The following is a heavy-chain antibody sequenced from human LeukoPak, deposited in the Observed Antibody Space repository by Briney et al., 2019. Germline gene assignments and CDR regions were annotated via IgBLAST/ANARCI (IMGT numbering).Heavy chain of an antibody. Sequence: GGALSLSCAASGFTFSSYGMSWVRQAPRKGLDGVSASSGSAGSTYNADYAKDWFTITRDNSKKTLYLQTNRLKAEDTAVYYFAKHSRVIGGYYHWFDPWGQGTLVTVSS. CDR2: SSGSAGST. CDR3: AKHSRVIGGYYHWFDP. CDR1: GFTFSSYG. J-gene: IGHJ5*02. V-gene: IGHV3-23*01. D-gene: IGHD3-22*01.